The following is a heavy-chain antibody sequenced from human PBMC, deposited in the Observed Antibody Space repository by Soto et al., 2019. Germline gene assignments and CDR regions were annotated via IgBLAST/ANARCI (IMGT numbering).Heavy chain of an antibody. CDR3: AKDSYDSMIVDY. J-gene: IGHJ4*02. V-gene: IGHV3-30*18. CDR1: GFTFSSYG. D-gene: IGHD3-22*01. CDR2: ISYDGSNK. Sequence: QVQLVESGGGVVQPGRSLRLSCAASGFTFSSYGMHWVRQAPGKGLEWVAVISYDGSNKYYADSVKGRFTISRDNSKNTLYLQMNSLRAEDTAVYYCAKDSYDSMIVDYWGQGTLVTVSS.